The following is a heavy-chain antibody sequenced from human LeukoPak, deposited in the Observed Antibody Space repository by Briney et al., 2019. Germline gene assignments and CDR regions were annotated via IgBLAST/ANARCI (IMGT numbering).Heavy chain of an antibody. CDR3: AKTVRMDTAIVIDDAFDI. V-gene: IGHV3-30*18. J-gene: IGHJ3*02. CDR1: GFTFSSYG. Sequence: TGGSLRLSCAASGFTFSSYGMHWVRQAPGKGLEWVAVISYDGSNKYYADSVKGRFTISRDNSKNTLYLQMNSLRAEDTAVYYCAKTVRMDTAIVIDDAFDIWGQGTMVTVSS. CDR2: ISYDGSNK. D-gene: IGHD5-18*01.